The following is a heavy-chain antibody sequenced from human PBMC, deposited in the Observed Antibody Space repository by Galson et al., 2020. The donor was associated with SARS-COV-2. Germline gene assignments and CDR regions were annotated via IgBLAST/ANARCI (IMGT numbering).Heavy chain of an antibody. D-gene: IGHD1-7*01. V-gene: IGHV4-39*01. CDR1: GGSISSSSYY. J-gene: IGHJ4*02. CDR2: IYYSGST. CDR3: ARQELELRPFDY. Sequence: SETLSLTCTVSGGSISSSSYYWGWLRQPPGKGLEWIGSIYYSGSTYYNPSLKSRVTISVDTSKNQFSLKLSSVTAADTAVYYCARQELELRPFDYWGQGTLVTVAS.